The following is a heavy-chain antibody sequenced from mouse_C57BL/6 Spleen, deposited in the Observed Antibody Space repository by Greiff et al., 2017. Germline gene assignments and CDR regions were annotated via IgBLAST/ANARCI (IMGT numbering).Heavy chain of an antibody. Sequence: QVQLKQSGAELVRPGSSVKLSCKASGYTFTSYWMDWVKQRPGQGLEWIGNIYPSDSETHYNQKFKDKATLTVDKSSSTAYMQLSSLTSEDSAVYYCARLGSSYPFGDWGQGTTLTVSS. CDR2: IYPSDSET. V-gene: IGHV1-61*01. CDR1: GYTFTSYW. CDR3: ARLGSSYPFGD. D-gene: IGHD1-1*01. J-gene: IGHJ2*01.